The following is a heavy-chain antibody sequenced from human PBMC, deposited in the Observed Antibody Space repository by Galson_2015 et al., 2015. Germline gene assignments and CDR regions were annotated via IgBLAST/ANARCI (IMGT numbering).Heavy chain of an antibody. CDR2: ISYDGSNK. J-gene: IGHJ6*02. Sequence: SLRLSCAASEFTFSTYGMHWVRQAPGKGLEWVAVISYDGSNKFYADSVKGRFTISRGNSRNTVYLQMNSLRPEDTAVYYCAKDPRPGYSYGLYGMDVWGQGTTVTVSS. D-gene: IGHD5-18*01. V-gene: IGHV3-30*18. CDR1: EFTFSTYG. CDR3: AKDPRPGYSYGLYGMDV.